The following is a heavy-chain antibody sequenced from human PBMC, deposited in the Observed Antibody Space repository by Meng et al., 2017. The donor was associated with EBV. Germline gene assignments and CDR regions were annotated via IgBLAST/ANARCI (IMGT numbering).Heavy chain of an antibody. Sequence: TLTHSGPPPGKPTQPLTLTCTFPGFSLSTRGVGVGWIRQPPGKALEWLALIYWDDDKRYSPSLKSRLTITKDTSKNQVVLTMTNMDPVDAATYYCAHIIAARPFDYWGQGTLVTVSS. CDR2: IYWDDDK. J-gene: IGHJ4*02. CDR3: AHIIAARPFDY. V-gene: IGHV2-5*02. D-gene: IGHD6-6*01. CDR1: GFSLSTRGVG.